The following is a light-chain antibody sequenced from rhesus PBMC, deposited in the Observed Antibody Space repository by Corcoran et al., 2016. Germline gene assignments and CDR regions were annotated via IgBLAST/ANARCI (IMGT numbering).Light chain of an antibody. Sequence: DIQMSQSPSSLSASVGDRVTITCRASQGISSYLNWYQQKPGKAPKLLIYYANSLASGVPSRFNGSGYGTDFTLTISSLQPEEFATYYCQQGNSNPPTFGGGTKVELK. CDR1: QGISSY. V-gene: IGKV1-32*02. CDR2: YAN. CDR3: QQGNSNPPT. J-gene: IGKJ4*01.